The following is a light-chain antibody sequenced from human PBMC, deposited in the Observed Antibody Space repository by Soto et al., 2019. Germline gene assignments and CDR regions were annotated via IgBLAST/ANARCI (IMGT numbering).Light chain of an antibody. Sequence: DIQITHSPSTLSASVGDRVTITCRSSQSISGWLAWYQQKPGKAPKLRISDASTLQRGVPSRFRGVGSGTKFIFTVGSLQPDDLAIYHCKRKNSHRGRFGQGTK. V-gene: IGKV1-5*01. CDR2: DAS. J-gene: IGKJ1*01. CDR1: QSISGW. CDR3: KRKNSHRGR.